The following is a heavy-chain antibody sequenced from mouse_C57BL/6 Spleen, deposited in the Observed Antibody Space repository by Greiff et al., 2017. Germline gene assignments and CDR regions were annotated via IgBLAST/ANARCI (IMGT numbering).Heavy chain of an antibody. CDR2: ISDGGSYT. CDR1: GFTFSSYA. D-gene: IGHD1-1*01. Sequence: EVQVVESGGGLVKPGGSLKLSCAASGFTFSSYAMPWVRQTPEKRLEWVATISDGGSYTYYPDNVKGRFTISRDNAKNNLYLQMSHLKSEDTAMYYCARARGITTGVADWYFDVWGTGTTVTVSS. V-gene: IGHV5-4*01. CDR3: ARARGITTGVADWYFDV. J-gene: IGHJ1*03.